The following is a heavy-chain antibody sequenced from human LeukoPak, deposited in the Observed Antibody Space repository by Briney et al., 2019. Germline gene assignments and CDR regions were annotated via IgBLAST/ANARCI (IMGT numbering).Heavy chain of an antibody. Sequence: SETLSLTFTVSGGSISSSSYYCGWIRQPPGKGLEWIGSIYHSGSTYYNPSLKSRVTLSVETSKNQFSLKLSSVTAADTAVYYCAGSTYDNWFDPWGQGTLVTVSS. J-gene: IGHJ5*02. CDR2: IYHSGST. D-gene: IGHD2-8*01. V-gene: IGHV4-39*01. CDR3: AGSTYDNWFDP. CDR1: GGSISSSSYY.